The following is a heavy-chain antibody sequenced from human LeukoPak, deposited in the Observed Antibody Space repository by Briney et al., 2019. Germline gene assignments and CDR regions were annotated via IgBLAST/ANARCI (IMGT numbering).Heavy chain of an antibody. CDR1: GYSFSGYW. Sequence: GESLRISCKGSGYSFSGYWISWVRQMPGKGLEWMGKIDPGDSQTIYSSSFQGHVIISIDKSISTAYLQWNSLKASDSAMYFCAVKGVVVGGLDIWGQGTMVTVSS. CDR3: AVKGVVVGGLDI. J-gene: IGHJ3*02. V-gene: IGHV5-10-1*01. D-gene: IGHD2-21*01. CDR2: IDPGDSQT.